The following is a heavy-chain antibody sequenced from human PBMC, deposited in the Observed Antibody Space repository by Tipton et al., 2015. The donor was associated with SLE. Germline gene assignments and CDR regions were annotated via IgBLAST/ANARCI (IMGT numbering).Heavy chain of an antibody. Sequence: TLSLTCAVSGGSISSSNWWSWVRQPPGKGLEWIGEIYHSGSTNYNPPLKSRVTISVDTSKNQFSLKLSSVTAADTAVYYCARSLGVAGTPYYFDYWGQGTLVTVSS. J-gene: IGHJ4*02. V-gene: IGHV4-4*02. CDR2: IYHSGST. CDR3: ARSLGVAGTPYYFDY. CDR1: GGSISSSNW. D-gene: IGHD6-19*01.